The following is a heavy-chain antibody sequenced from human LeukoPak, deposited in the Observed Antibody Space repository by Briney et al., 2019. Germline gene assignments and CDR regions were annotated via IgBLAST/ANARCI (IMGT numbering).Heavy chain of an antibody. Sequence: SQTLSLTCTVSGGSISSGDYYWSWIRQPPGKGLEWIGSIYYSGSTYYNPSLKSRVTISVDTSKNQFSLKLSSVTAADTAVYYCASPSSIAARGGLYYFDYWGQGTLVTVSS. CDR3: ASPSSIAARGGLYYFDY. CDR2: IYYSGST. V-gene: IGHV4-39*01. D-gene: IGHD6-6*01. CDR1: GGSISSGDYY. J-gene: IGHJ4*02.